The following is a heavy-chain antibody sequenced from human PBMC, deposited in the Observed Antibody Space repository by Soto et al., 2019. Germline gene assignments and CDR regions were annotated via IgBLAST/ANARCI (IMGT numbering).Heavy chain of an antibody. CDR2: ISYDGSNK. D-gene: IGHD2-15*01. CDR1: GFIFSSYG. Sequence: GGSLRLSCAASGFIFSSYGMHWVRQAPGKGLEWVAVISYDGSNKYYADSVKGRFTISRDNSKNTLYLQMNSLRAEDTAVYYCAKVVVVAATLRDYGMDVWGQGTTVTVSS. J-gene: IGHJ6*02. V-gene: IGHV3-30*18. CDR3: AKVVVVAATLRDYGMDV.